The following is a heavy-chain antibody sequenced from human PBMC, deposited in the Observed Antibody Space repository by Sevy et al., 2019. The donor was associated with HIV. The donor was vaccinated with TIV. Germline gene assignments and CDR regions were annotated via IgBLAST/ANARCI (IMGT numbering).Heavy chain of an antibody. CDR3: ASNELNYFDY. V-gene: IGHV3-30*04. J-gene: IGHJ4*02. CDR1: GFTFSIYA. CDR2: MSYDGSDK. Sequence: GGYLRLYCAASGFTFSIYAMHWVRQAPGKGLEWVALMSYDGSDKYYADSVKGRFTISRDNSKNTLYLQMNSLRAEDTAVYYCASNELNYFDYWGQGTLVTVSS. D-gene: IGHD1-1*01.